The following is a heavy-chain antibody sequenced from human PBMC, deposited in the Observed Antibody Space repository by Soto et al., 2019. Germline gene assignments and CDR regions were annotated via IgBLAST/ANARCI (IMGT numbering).Heavy chain of an antibody. CDR1: GGSISSGGYY. CDR3: ARDTGAGTMFDY. V-gene: IGHV4-31*03. Sequence: QVQLQESGPGLVKPSQTLSLTCTVSGGSISSGGYYWSWIRQHPGTGLEWLGYTYYSGSTYYNPSLKSRVTISVDTSKNQFSLKLSSVTAADTAVYYCARDTGAGTMFDYWCQGTLVAVST. D-gene: IGHD1-1*01. CDR2: TYYSGST. J-gene: IGHJ4*02.